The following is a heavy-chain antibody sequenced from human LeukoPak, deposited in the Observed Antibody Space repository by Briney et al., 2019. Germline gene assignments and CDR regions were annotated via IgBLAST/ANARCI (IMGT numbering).Heavy chain of an antibody. V-gene: IGHV3-23*01. CDR2: ISSSSTST. J-gene: IGHJ3*02. CDR1: AFTFSISA. Sequence: GGSLRLSCTASAFTFSISAMSWVRQAPGGGLEWVSSISSSSTSTYYADSVKGRFTISRDNSKNTLYLQMNSLSAEHTAVYYCAKSDSTSYNAFDIWGQGTMVTVSP. D-gene: IGHD2/OR15-2a*01. CDR3: AKSDSTSYNAFDI.